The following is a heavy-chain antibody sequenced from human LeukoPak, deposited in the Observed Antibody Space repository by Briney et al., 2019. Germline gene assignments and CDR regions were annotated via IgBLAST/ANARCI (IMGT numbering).Heavy chain of an antibody. D-gene: IGHD4-11*01. CDR1: GGSISSYY. CDR2: FYYSGNT. Sequence: SETLSLTCTVSGGSISSYYWSWIRQPPGKGLEWIGYFYYSGNTNYNPSLKSRVTISEGTSKNQFSLRLSSVTAADTAVYYCARARTLYSNYDYWGQGILVTVSS. V-gene: IGHV4-59*01. CDR3: ARARTLYSNYDY. J-gene: IGHJ4*02.